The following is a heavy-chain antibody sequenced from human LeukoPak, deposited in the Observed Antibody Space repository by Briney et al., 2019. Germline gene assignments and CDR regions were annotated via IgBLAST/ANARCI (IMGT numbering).Heavy chain of an antibody. V-gene: IGHV5-51*01. D-gene: IGHD1-26*01. CDR1: GYSFTSYC. CDR3: GMSGDRVPLQDDVFDV. CDR2: IYPGDSGP. Sequence: GESLKISCKVSGYSFTSYCIGWVRQMPGKGLEWMGIIYPGDSGPTYSPSFQGQVTISVDKSINIAYLQWSSLQASDTAMYYCGMSGDRVPLQDDVFDVWGQGTMVTVST. J-gene: IGHJ3*01.